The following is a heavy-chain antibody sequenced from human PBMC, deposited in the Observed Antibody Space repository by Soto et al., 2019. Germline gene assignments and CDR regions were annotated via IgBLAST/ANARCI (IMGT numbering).Heavy chain of an antibody. D-gene: IGHD2-2*01. CDR3: ARLIVVVPAASFGGNWFDP. J-gene: IGHJ5*02. CDR1: GGSFGSSAYY. CDR2: IYYSGST. V-gene: IGHV4-61*08. Sequence: SETLSLTCAVSGGSFGSSAYYWGWIRQAPGKGLEWIGGIYYSGSTNYNPSLKSRVTISVDTSKNQFSLKLSSVTAADTAVYYCARLIVVVPAASFGGNWFDPWGQGTLVTVSS.